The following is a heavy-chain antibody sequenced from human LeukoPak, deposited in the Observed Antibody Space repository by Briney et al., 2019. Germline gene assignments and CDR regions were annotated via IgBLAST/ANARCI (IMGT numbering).Heavy chain of an antibody. CDR2: INHSGST. J-gene: IGHJ4*02. D-gene: IGHD3-22*01. CDR3: AREPQYYDSSGYYYYYFDY. CDR1: GGSFSGYY. V-gene: IGHV4-34*01. Sequence: SETLSLTCAVYGGSFSGYYWNCIRQPPGKGLEWIGEINHSGSTNYNPSLKSRVTISVDTSKNQFSLKLSSVTAADTAVYYCAREPQYYDSSGYYYYYFDYWGQGTLVTVSS.